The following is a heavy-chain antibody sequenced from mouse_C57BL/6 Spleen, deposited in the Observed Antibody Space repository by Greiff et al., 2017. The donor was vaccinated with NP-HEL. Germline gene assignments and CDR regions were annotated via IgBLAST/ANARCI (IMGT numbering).Heavy chain of an antibody. CDR3: ASPIYYEFAY. V-gene: IGHV1-19*01. D-gene: IGHD2-4*01. CDR2: INPYNGGT. J-gene: IGHJ3*01. Sequence: VQLQQSGPVLVKPGASVKMSCKASGYTFTDYYMNWVKQSHGKSLECIGVINPYNGGTSYNQKFKGKATLTVDKSSSTAYMELNSLTSEDSAVYYCASPIYYEFAYWGQGTLVTVSA. CDR1: GYTFTDYY.